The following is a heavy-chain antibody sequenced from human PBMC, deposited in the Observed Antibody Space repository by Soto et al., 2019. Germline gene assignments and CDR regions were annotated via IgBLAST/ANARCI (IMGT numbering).Heavy chain of an antibody. CDR2: ISGSGGST. J-gene: IGHJ6*02. V-gene: IGHV3-23*01. Sequence: EVQLLESGGGLVQPGGSLRLSCAVSGFTFSGFAMSWVRQAPGKGLEWVSGISGSGGSTYYADSVKGRFTISRDNSKNTLDLQMNSLRAEDTAVYYCAKGKIGDRDMIFVYYGMDIWGQGTTVTVSS. CDR3: AKGKIGDRDMIFVYYGMDI. D-gene: IGHD3-3*01. CDR1: GFTFSGFA.